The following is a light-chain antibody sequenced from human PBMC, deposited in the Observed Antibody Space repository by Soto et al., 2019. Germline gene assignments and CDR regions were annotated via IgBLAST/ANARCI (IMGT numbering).Light chain of an antibody. Sequence: QSVLTQPPSVSGAPGQRVAISCTGSSSNIGAGYDLHWYQHLPGTAPKLLIYDDNNRPSGVPDRFSGSRSGTSASLAITGLQAEDEADYYCQSYDSSLSAYVFXTGTKVTVL. J-gene: IGLJ1*01. CDR3: QSYDSSLSAYV. CDR1: SSNIGAGYD. V-gene: IGLV1-40*01. CDR2: DDN.